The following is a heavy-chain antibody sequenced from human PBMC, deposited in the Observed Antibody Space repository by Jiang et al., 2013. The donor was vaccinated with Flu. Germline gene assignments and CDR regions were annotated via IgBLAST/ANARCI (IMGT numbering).Heavy chain of an antibody. Sequence: LLESGGALVQPGGSLRLSCAASGFTFSSYDMHWVRQATGKGLEWVSSIGTSGNTYYADSVKGRFTVSRENAKSSLYLQMNSLRAGDTAVYYCAGERRGYFDLWGRGTLVTVSS. J-gene: IGHJ2*01. V-gene: IGHV3-13*01. CDR1: GFTFSSYD. CDR3: AGERRGYFDL. CDR2: IGTSGNT.